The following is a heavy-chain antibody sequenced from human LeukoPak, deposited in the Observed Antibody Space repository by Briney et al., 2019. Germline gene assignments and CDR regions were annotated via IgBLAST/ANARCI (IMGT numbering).Heavy chain of an antibody. J-gene: IGHJ5*02. Sequence: RGALILACSTSVFTFSTAAMSSVPRAPGRGLGCISAISGSAGSTYYADSVKGRFTISRDNSKDTLYLKMNRLRADDTAIYSCAKFTARYVGRVWFDPWGQGTLVTVSS. V-gene: IGHV3-23*01. CDR3: AKFTARYVGRVWFDP. D-gene: IGHD3-16*01. CDR1: VFTFSTAA. CDR2: ISGSAGST.